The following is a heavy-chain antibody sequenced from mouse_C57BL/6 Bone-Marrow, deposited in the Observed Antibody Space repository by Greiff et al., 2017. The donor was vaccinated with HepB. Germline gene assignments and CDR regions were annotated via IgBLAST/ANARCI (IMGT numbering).Heavy chain of an antibody. V-gene: IGHV1-19*01. D-gene: IGHD6-1*01. CDR3: ARGKEASY. J-gene: IGHJ3*01. Sequence: EVKLMESGPVLVKPGASVTMSCKASGYTFTDYYMNWVKQSHGKSLEWIGVINPYNGGTSYNQKFKGKATLTVDTSSSTAYMELNSLTSEDSAVYYCARGKEASYWGQGTLVTVSA. CDR1: GYTFTDYY. CDR2: INPYNGGT.